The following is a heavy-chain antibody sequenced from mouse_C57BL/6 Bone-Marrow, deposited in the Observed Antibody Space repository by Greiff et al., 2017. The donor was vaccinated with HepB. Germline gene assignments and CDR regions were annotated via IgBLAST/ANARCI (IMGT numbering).Heavy chain of an antibody. CDR3: ARLEGGDIYYDYDGYFDV. D-gene: IGHD2-4*01. Sequence: VQLQQSGAELVKPGASVKLSCKASGYTFTEYTIHWVKQRSGQGLEWIGWFYPGSGSIKYNEKFKDKATLTADKSSSTVYMELSRLTSEDSAVYFCARLEGGDIYYDYDGYFDVWGTGTTVTVSS. CDR1: GYTFTEYT. V-gene: IGHV1-62-2*01. CDR2: FYPGSGSI. J-gene: IGHJ1*03.